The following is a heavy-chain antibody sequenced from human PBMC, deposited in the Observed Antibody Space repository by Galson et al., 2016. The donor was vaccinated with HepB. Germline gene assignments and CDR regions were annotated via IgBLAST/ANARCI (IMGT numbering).Heavy chain of an antibody. V-gene: IGHV3-33*01. J-gene: IGHJ3*01. Sequence: SLRLSCAASGFSFHNYGLHWVRQAPGKGLEWVAVIWHDGSKKYYADSVKGRFTISRDNSKNTLYLHMNSLSAEDTAVYYCAREGHGDSQDGARDAFGFWGQGTMVTVSS. D-gene: IGHD5-18*01. CDR3: AREGHGDSQDGARDAFGF. CDR2: IWHDGSKK. CDR1: GFSFHNYG.